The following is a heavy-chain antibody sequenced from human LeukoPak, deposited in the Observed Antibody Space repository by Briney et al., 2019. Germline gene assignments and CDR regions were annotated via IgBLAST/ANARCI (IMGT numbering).Heavy chain of an antibody. CDR1: RYTFTIHY. Sequence: RASVNLSCKASRYTFTIHYMHLVRHAPGQGHARLPIINPSGGSTSYAQKFQGRVTMTRDTSTSTVYMEMSSLRSEDTAVYYCARVLPYCSSTSCSNWFDPWGQGTLVSVSS. CDR2: INPSGGST. V-gene: IGHV1-46*01. J-gene: IGHJ5*02. CDR3: ARVLPYCSSTSCSNWFDP. D-gene: IGHD2-2*01.